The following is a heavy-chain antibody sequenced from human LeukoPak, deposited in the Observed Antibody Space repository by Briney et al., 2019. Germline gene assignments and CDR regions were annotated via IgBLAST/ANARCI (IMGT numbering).Heavy chain of an antibody. CDR1: GGSISTYY. CDR2: MFYSGST. Sequence: SETLSLTCSVSGGSISTYYWSWIRQPPGKGLEWIGYMFYSGSTNYNPSLKSRVTISVDTSKNQFSLKLSSVTAADTAVYYCARDHRSIQYYDILTGYYRDDAFDIWGQGTMVTVSS. V-gene: IGHV4-59*01. J-gene: IGHJ3*02. D-gene: IGHD3-9*01. CDR3: ARDHRSIQYYDILTGYYRDDAFDI.